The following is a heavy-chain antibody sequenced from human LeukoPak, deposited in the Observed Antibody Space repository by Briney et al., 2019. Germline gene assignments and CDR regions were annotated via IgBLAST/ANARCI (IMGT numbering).Heavy chain of an antibody. D-gene: IGHD3/OR15-3a*01. CDR1: GFTFDDYA. J-gene: IGHJ4*02. CDR3: AKDQRDGTGYYAGLDY. V-gene: IGHV3-9*01. CDR2: ISRNSGSI. Sequence: PGRSLRLSCAASGFTFDDYAMHWVRQAPGKGLEWVSGISRNSGSIGYADSVKGRFTISRDNAKNSLYLQMNSLRAEDTALYYCAKDQRDGTGYYAGLDYWGQGTLVTVSS.